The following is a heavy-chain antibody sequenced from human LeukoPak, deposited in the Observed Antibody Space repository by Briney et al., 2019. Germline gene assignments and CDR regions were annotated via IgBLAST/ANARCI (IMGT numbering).Heavy chain of an antibody. CDR1: GGSFSGYY. V-gene: IGHV4-34*01. D-gene: IGHD2/OR15-2a*01. CDR2: INHSGST. J-gene: IGHJ6*02. CDR3: ARGIVLYGMDV. Sequence: SETLSLTCAVYGGSFSGYYWSWIRQPLGKGLEWIGEINHSGSTNYNPSLKSRVTISVDTSKNQFSLKLSSVTAADTAVYYCARGIVLYGMDVWGQGTTVTVSS.